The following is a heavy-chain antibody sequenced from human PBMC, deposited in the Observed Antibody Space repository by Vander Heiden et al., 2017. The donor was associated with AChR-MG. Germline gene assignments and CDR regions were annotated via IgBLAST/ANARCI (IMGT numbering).Heavy chain of an antibody. Sequence: QVQLVESGGGVVQPGRSLRLSCAASGFTFSSYGMHWVRQAPGKGLELVAVISYDGSNKYYADSLKGRFTISRDSSKNTLYLQMNSLRAEDTAVYYCAKERAYTFYYGMDVWGQGTTVTVSS. CDR1: GFTFSSYG. CDR3: AKERAYTFYYGMDV. D-gene: IGHD1-20*01. V-gene: IGHV3-30*18. CDR2: ISYDGSNK. J-gene: IGHJ6*02.